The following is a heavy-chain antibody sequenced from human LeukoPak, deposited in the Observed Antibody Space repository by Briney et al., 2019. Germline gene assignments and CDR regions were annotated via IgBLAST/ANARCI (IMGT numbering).Heavy chain of an antibody. CDR3: AKSVVVTDWFDP. V-gene: IGHV3-23*01. J-gene: IGHJ5*02. Sequence: GGSLRLSCAASGFTFSSYAMSWVRQAPGKGLEWVSAISGSGGSTYYADSVKGGFTISRDNSKNTLYLQMNSLRAEDTAVYYCAKSVVVTDWFDPWGQGTLVTVSS. CDR2: ISGSGGST. CDR1: GFTFSSYA. D-gene: IGHD2-21*02.